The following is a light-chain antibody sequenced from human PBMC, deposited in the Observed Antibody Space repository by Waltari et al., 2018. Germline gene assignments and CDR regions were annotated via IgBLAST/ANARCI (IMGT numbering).Light chain of an antibody. Sequence: MTQSPATLSVSPGERATLACRASQSVSSNLAWYQQKPGQAPRLLIYGASTRATGIPARFSGSGSGTEFTLTISSLQSEDFAVYYCQQYNNWPLYTFGQGTKLEIK. J-gene: IGKJ2*01. CDR3: QQYNNWPLYT. CDR1: QSVSSN. V-gene: IGKV3-15*01. CDR2: GAS.